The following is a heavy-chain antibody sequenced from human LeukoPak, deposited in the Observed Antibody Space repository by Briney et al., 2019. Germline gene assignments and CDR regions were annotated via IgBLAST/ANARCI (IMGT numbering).Heavy chain of an antibody. Sequence: GRSLRLSCAASGFTFSSYGMHWVRQAPGKGLEGVAVIWYDGSNKYYADSVKGRFTISRDNSKNTLYLQMNSLRAEDTAVYYCARDAGRGSGAGYWGQGTLVTVSS. CDR2: IWYDGSNK. CDR1: GFTFSSYG. D-gene: IGHD6-19*01. CDR3: ARDAGRGSGAGY. J-gene: IGHJ4*02. V-gene: IGHV3-33*01.